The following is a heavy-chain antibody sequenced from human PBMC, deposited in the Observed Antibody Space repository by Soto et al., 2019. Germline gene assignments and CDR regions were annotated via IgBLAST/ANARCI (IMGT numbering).Heavy chain of an antibody. V-gene: IGHV4-34*01. CDR1: GGSFSGYY. Sequence: SETLSLTCAVYGGSFSGYYWSWIRQPPGKGLEWIGEINHSGSTNYNPSLKSRVTISVDTSKNQFSLKLSSVTAADTAVYYCASGGPTAYGDYVGGRYYYYMEVWGKGPTVTV. CDR3: ASGGPTAYGDYVGGRYYYYMEV. D-gene: IGHD4-17*01. CDR2: INHSGST. J-gene: IGHJ6*03.